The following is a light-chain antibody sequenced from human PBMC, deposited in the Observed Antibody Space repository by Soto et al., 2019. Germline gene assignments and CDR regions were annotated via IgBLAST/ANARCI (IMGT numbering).Light chain of an antibody. J-gene: IGLJ2*01. CDR2: EVS. CDR3: SSYAGSNPVV. CDR1: SSDVGGYNY. Sequence: QSALTQPPSASGSPGQSGTISCTGTSSDVGGYNYVSWYQQHPGKAPKLMIYEVSKRPSGVPDRFSGSKSGNTASLTVSGLQAEDEADYYCSSYAGSNPVVFGGGTKLTVL. V-gene: IGLV2-8*01.